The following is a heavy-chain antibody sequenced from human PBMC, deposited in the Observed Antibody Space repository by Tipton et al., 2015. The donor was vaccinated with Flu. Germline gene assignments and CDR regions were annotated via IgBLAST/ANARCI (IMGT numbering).Heavy chain of an antibody. CDR1: GGSFSGYY. D-gene: IGHD3-10*01. Sequence: TLSLTCAVYGGSFSGYYRSWIRQPPGKGLEWIGEINHSGSTNYNPSLKSRVTISVDTSKNQFSLKLSSVTAADTAVYYCARRTKGTMVRGVIVNWFDPWGQGTLVTVSS. V-gene: IGHV4-34*01. CDR2: INHSGST. CDR3: ARRTKGTMVRGVIVNWFDP. J-gene: IGHJ5*02.